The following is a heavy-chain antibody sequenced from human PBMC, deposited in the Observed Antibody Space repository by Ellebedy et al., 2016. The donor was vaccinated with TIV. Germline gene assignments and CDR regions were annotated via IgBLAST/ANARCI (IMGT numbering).Heavy chain of an antibody. D-gene: IGHD3-10*01. V-gene: IGHV4-39*07. CDR3: ARDRVDYYYGSGSLDY. CDR2: IYYSGST. CDR1: GGSISSSSYY. Sequence: SETLSLXCTVSGGSISSSSYYWGWIRQPPGKGLEWIGSIYYSGSTYYNPSLKSRVTISVDTSKNQFSLKLSSVTAADTAVYYCARDRVDYYYGSGSLDYWGQGTLVTVSS. J-gene: IGHJ4*02.